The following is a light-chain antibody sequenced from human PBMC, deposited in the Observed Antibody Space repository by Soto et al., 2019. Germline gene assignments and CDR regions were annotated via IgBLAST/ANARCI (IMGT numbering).Light chain of an antibody. CDR2: GAS. V-gene: IGKV3-15*01. CDR3: QQYDSWPPKYT. CDR1: QSVNSN. Sequence: EIVMTQSPATLSVSPGERGTLSCRASQSVNSNLAWYQQKPGQAPRLLIYGASTRATGIPARFSGSGSGTEFTLTISSLQSEDSAVYYCQQYDSWPPKYTFGQGTKLEIK. J-gene: IGKJ2*01.